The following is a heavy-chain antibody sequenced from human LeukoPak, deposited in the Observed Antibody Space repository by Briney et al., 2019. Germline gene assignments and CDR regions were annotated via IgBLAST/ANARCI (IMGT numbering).Heavy chain of an antibody. Sequence: GGSLRLSCAASGFTFNSYSMNWVRQAPGKGLEWVAFIRYDGSNKYYADSVKGRFTISRDNSKNTLYLQMNSLRAEDTAVYYCAKDGELELQGYYFDYWGQGTLVTVSS. J-gene: IGHJ4*02. CDR2: IRYDGSNK. V-gene: IGHV3-30*02. D-gene: IGHD1-7*01. CDR1: GFTFNSYS. CDR3: AKDGELELQGYYFDY.